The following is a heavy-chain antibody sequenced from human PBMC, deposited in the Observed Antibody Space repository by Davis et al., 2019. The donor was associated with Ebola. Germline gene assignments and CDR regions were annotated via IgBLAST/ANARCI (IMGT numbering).Heavy chain of an antibody. CDR3: AGVAGAATWKWYFDL. V-gene: IGHV3-48*03. CDR1: GFTFSSYE. J-gene: IGHJ2*01. D-gene: IGHD6-13*01. Sequence: PGGSLRLSCAASGFTFSSYEMNWVRQAPGKGLEWVSYISSSGSTIYYADSVKGRFTISRDNSKNTLYLQMNSLRAEDTAVNYCAGVAGAATWKWYFDLWGRGTLVSVSS. CDR2: ISSSGSTI.